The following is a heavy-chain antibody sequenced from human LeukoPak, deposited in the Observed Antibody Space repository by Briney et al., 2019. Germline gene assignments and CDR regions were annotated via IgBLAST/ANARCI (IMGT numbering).Heavy chain of an antibody. CDR1: GFIFNNYG. CDR2: INWNSIRV. J-gene: IGHJ4*02. D-gene: IGHD3-22*01. CDR3: ARLRNYDSSGYYFEIDS. V-gene: IGHV3-20*04. Sequence: GESLRLSCTASGFIFNNYGMSWVRQAPGKGLEWVSGINWNSIRVGYADSVKGRFTISRDNAKNSLYLQMNSLRAEDTAFYYCARLRNYDSSGYYFEIDSWGQGTLVTVCS.